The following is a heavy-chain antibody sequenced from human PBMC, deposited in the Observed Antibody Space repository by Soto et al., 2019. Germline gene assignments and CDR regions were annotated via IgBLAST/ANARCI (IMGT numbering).Heavy chain of an antibody. CDR2: ISYDGSNK. CDR1: GFTFSSYG. J-gene: IGHJ6*02. V-gene: IGHV3-30*18. CDR3: AKDLYNYYGTDV. Sequence: GGSLRLSCAASGFTFSSYGMHWVRQAPGKGLEWVAVISYDGSNKYYADSVKGRFTISRDTSKNTLYLQMNSLRAEDTAVYYCAKDLYNYYGTDVWGQGTTVTVSS.